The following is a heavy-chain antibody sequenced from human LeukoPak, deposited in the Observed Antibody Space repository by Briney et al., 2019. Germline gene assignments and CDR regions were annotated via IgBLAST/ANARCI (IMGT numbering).Heavy chain of an antibody. CDR3: ATVNSRYHQLLYEPLVVFDP. V-gene: IGHV1-24*01. D-gene: IGHD2-2*02. CDR1: GYTPTELF. CDR2: FDPEDGET. Sequence: ASVKVSCKVSGYTPTELFMHWVRQAPGKGLEWMGGFDPEDGETIYAQKFQGRVTMTEDTSTDTAYMELSSLRSEDTAVYYCATVNSRYHQLLYEPLVVFDPWGQGTLVTVSS. J-gene: IGHJ5*02.